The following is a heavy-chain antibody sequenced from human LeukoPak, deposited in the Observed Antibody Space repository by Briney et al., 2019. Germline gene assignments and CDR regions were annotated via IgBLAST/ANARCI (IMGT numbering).Heavy chain of an antibody. Sequence: EXXACISYDGSNEYYSDSVKGRFTISRDNSKNTLYLQMNGLRAEDTAVYYCARYHRGSGTEFDFWGQGTLVTVSS. CDR3: ARYHRGSGTEFDF. D-gene: IGHD3-10*01. V-gene: IGHV3-30*14. CDR2: ISYDGSNE. J-gene: IGHJ4*02.